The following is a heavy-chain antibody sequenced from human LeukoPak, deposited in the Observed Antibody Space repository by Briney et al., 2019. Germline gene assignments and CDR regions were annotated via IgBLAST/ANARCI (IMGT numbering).Heavy chain of an antibody. Sequence: GGSLRLACAASGFTFSSYEMNWVRQATGKGLEWVSYMSSSARTTYYADSVKRRFTISRDNAKNSLYLQMNSLRADDTAVYYCARRAGDGFDIWGQGTMVTVSS. CDR3: ARRAGDGFDI. J-gene: IGHJ3*02. CDR2: MSSSARTT. V-gene: IGHV3-48*03. CDR1: GFTFSSYE.